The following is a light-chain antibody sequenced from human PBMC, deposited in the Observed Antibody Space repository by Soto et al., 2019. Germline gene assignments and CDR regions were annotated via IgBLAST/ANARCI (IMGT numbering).Light chain of an antibody. Sequence: IQVTQSPSSLSASTGDRVPITCRTSQSVSTYISWYHQTKGKAPYLLLYATSTLQTGVPSRFSGAGSGTEFTLTISSLQPEDFETYYCQQSYDFPWTFGQGTKVDIK. CDR2: ATS. J-gene: IGKJ1*01. CDR3: QQSYDFPWT. V-gene: IGKV1-39*01. CDR1: QSVSTY.